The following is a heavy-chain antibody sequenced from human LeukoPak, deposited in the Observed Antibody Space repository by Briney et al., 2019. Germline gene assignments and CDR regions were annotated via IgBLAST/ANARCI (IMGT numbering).Heavy chain of an antibody. Sequence: SETLSLTCTVSGGSISSYYWNWIRQPAGKGREWIGPTYTSGGTTYNPSLKSPITMSLHTSKTQFPPSLTSTTAADTAIYFCARGGYGDYGRNAYDIWGQGTMVTVSS. CDR3: ARGGYGDYGRNAYDI. CDR1: GGSISSYY. J-gene: IGHJ3*02. D-gene: IGHD4-17*01. V-gene: IGHV4-4*07. CDR2: TYTSGGT.